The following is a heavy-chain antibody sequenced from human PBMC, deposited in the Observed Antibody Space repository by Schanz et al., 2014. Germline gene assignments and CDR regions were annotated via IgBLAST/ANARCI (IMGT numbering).Heavy chain of an antibody. Sequence: EVQLVESGGGLVQPGGSLRLSCAASGFSFSTHAMSWVRQAPGQGLEWVSGINTSGGSRYYAESVKGRFTISRDNSKNLVFLKMNSLRVDDTAVYYCTKEDATALWYFEHWGQGTLVTVSS. CDR1: GFSFSTHA. J-gene: IGHJ4*02. V-gene: IGHV3-23*04. D-gene: IGHD6-13*01. CDR3: TKEDATALWYFEH. CDR2: INTSGGSR.